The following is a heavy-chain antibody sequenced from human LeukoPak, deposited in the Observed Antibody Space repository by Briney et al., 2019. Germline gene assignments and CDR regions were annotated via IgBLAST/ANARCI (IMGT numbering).Heavy chain of an antibody. CDR3: ARVGSSGWYVTYYFDY. Sequence: GGSLRLSCAASGFTFSDYYMSWIRQAPGKGLEWVSYISSSGSTIYYADSVKGRFTISGDNAKNSLYLQMNSLRAEDTAVYYCARVGSSGWYVTYYFDYWGQGTLATVSS. J-gene: IGHJ4*02. V-gene: IGHV3-11*01. D-gene: IGHD6-19*01. CDR1: GFTFSDYY. CDR2: ISSSGSTI.